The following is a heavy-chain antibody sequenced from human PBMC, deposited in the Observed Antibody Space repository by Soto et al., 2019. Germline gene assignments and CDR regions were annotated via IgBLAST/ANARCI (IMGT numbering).Heavy chain of an antibody. J-gene: IGHJ5*02. V-gene: IGHV4-59*08. Sequence: SETLSLTCAVDGGSIRGYYWSWIRQPPGKGLEWIGYIYYSGSTNYNPSLKSRVTISVDTSKNQFSLKLSSVTAADTAVYYCARHTGTHCSGGSCYHNWFDPWGQGTLVTVSS. CDR3: ARHTGTHCSGGSCYHNWFDP. CDR2: IYYSGST. CDR1: GGSIRGYY. D-gene: IGHD2-15*01.